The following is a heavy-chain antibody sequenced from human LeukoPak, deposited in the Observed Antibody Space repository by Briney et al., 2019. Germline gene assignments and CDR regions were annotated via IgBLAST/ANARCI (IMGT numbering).Heavy chain of an antibody. V-gene: IGHV4-31*03. J-gene: IGHJ5*02. Sequence: SETLSLTCTVSGGSISSGGYYWSWIRQHPGKGLEWIGYIYYSGSTYYIPSLKSRVTISVDTSKNQFSLKLSSVTAADTAVYYCARVGYCSSTSCYNFWFDPWGQGTLVTVSS. CDR1: GGSISSGGYY. CDR2: IYYSGST. D-gene: IGHD2-2*02. CDR3: ARVGYCSSTSCYNFWFDP.